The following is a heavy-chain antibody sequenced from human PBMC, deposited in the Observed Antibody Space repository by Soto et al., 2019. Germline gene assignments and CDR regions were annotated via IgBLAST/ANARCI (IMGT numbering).Heavy chain of an antibody. J-gene: IGHJ4*02. Sequence: GLSRERQAPGKGLEWVSAISGSGGSTYYADSVKGRFTISRDNSKNTLYLQMNGLRVEDTAVYYCAKDRLAGNFDYWGQGTQVTVSS. CDR1: G. V-gene: IGHV3-23*01. CDR3: AKDRLAGNFDY. CDR2: ISGSGGST.